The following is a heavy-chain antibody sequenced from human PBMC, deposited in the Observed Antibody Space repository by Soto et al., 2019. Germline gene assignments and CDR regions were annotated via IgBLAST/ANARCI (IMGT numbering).Heavy chain of an antibody. J-gene: IGHJ6*03. CDR3: AKAPLRTIPYYYYYMDV. CDR1: GFTFSSYS. D-gene: IGHD3-3*01. Sequence: PGGSLRLSCAASGFTFSSYSMNWVRPAPGKGLEWVSYISSSSSTIYYADSVKGRFTISRDNAKNSLYLQMNSLRDEDTAVYYCAKAPLRTIPYYYYYMDVWGKGTTVTVSS. V-gene: IGHV3-48*02. CDR2: ISSSSSTI.